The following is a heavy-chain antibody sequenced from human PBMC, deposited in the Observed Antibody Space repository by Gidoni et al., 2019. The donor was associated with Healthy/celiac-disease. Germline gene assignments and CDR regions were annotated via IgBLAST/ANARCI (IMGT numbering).Heavy chain of an antibody. Sequence: EVQLVESGGGLVQPGGSLRLSCAASGFTFSSYSMNWVRQAPGKGLEWVSYISSSSSTIYYADSVKGRFTISRDNAKNSLYLQMNSLRDEDTAVYYCARDDSSSWYPAAFDIWGQGTMVTVSS. V-gene: IGHV3-48*02. CDR1: GFTFSSYS. CDR3: ARDDSSSWYPAAFDI. CDR2: ISSSSSTI. J-gene: IGHJ3*02. D-gene: IGHD6-13*01.